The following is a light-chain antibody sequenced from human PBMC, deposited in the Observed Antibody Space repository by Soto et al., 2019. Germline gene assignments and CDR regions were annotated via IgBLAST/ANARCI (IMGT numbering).Light chain of an antibody. Sequence: QSALTQPASVSGCPGQSITISCTGTSSDVGGYNYVSWYQQHPGKAPKLMIYEVSSRPSGVSYRFSASKSGNTASLTISGLQAEDEADYYCSSYTSNSTYVFGTGTKVTVL. CDR2: EVS. J-gene: IGLJ1*01. CDR1: SSDVGGYNY. CDR3: SSYTSNSTYV. V-gene: IGLV2-14*01.